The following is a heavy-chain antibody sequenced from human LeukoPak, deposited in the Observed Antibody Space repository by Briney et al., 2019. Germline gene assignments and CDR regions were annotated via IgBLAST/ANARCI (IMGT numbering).Heavy chain of an antibody. CDR3: ARPHYYDSSGYYNFFDY. D-gene: IGHD3-22*01. CDR2: PGDSDT. J-gene: IGHJ4*02. Sequence: PGDSDTRYSPSFQGQVTLSADKSISTAYLQWSSLKASDTAMYCCARPHYYDSSGYYNFFDYWGQGTLVTVSS. V-gene: IGHV5-51*01.